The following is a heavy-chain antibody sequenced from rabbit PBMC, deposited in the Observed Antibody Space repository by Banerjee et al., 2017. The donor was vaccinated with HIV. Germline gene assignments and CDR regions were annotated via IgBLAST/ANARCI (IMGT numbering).Heavy chain of an antibody. D-gene: IGHD6-1*01. CDR3: ARFIASFAGYGYANL. CDR2: IYADSGGST. V-gene: IGHV1S45*01. CDR1: GFSFSSYY. Sequence: QEQLKETGGGLVQPGGSLTLSCTASGFSFSSYYMCWVRQAPGKGLEWIACIYADSGGSTYYASWAKGRFTISKTSSTTVTLQMTSLTAADTATYFCARFIASFAGYGYANLWGPGTLVTVS. J-gene: IGHJ4*01.